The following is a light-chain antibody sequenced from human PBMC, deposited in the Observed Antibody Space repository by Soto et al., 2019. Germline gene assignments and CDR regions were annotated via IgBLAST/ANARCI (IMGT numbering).Light chain of an antibody. CDR2: GAS. CDR3: QQYGSSPPIT. Sequence: EIVLTQSPGTLSLSPGEIATLSCSASQSVSSSYLAWYQQKPGQAPRLLIYGASSRATGIPDRFSGSGSGTDFTLTISRLEPEDFAVYYCQQYGSSPPITFGGGTKV. CDR1: QSVSSSY. V-gene: IGKV3-20*01. J-gene: IGKJ4*02.